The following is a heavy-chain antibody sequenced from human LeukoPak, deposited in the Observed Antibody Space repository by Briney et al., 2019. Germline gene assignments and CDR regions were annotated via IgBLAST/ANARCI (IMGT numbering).Heavy chain of an antibody. J-gene: IGHJ4*02. D-gene: IGHD2/OR15-2a*01. V-gene: IGHV4-59*01. CDR1: GGPLSSYY. Sequence: SETLSLTCTVSGGPLSSYYWSWIRQPPGKGLEWIGYIYYSGSTNYNPSLKSRVTISVDTSKNQFSLKLSSVTAADTSVYYCARRASNRWYFDYWGQGTLVIVSS. CDR3: ARRASNRWYFDY. CDR2: IYYSGST.